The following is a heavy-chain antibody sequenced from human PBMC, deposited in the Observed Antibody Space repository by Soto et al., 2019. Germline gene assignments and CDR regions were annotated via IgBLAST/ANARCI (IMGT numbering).Heavy chain of an antibody. CDR3: ARDLYGSGSYRPY. J-gene: IGHJ4*02. CDR1: GFTYSTYT. D-gene: IGHD3-10*01. V-gene: IGHV3-30*14. CDR2: ISYDGNNK. Sequence: GGSLRLSCAASGFTYSTYTMHWVRQAPGKGLEWVAVISYDGNNKFYADSVKGRFTISRDSTKNTLYLQMNSLRAEDTAVYYCARDLYGSGSYRPYWGQGTLVTVSS.